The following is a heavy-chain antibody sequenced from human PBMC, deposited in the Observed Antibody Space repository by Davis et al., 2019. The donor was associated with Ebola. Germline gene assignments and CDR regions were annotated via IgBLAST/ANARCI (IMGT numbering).Heavy chain of an antibody. CDR1: GYTFTSYG. D-gene: IGHD2-15*01. Sequence: ASVKVSCKASGYTFTSYGITWVRQAPGQGLEWMGIINPSGGSTSYAQKFQGRVTMTRDTSTSTVYMELSSLRSEDTAVYYCAREEIVVVVAATYYYYGMDVWGQGTTVTVSS. CDR2: INPSGGST. J-gene: IGHJ6*02. V-gene: IGHV1-46*03. CDR3: AREEIVVVVAATYYYYGMDV.